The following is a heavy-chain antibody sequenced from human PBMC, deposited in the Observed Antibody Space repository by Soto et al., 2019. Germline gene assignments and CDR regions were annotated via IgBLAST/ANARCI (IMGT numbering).Heavy chain of an antibody. Sequence: GGSLRLSCAASGFTFTRYSMNWVRQAPGKGLEWVSSISSTTNYIYYADSMKGRFTVSRDNAKNSVYLEMNSLSAEDTALYYCARDLGVTATGPSLDYWGQGTKVTVSA. D-gene: IGHD6-25*01. CDR3: ARDLGVTATGPSLDY. J-gene: IGHJ4*02. CDR1: GFTFTRYS. V-gene: IGHV3-21*01. CDR2: ISSTTNYI.